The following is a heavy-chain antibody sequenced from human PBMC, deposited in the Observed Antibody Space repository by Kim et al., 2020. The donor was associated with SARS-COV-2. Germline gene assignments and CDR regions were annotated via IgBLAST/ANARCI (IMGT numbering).Heavy chain of an antibody. CDR1: GGSISSYY. CDR3: ARDRYSSSWHYWYFDL. J-gene: IGHJ2*01. CDR2: IYYSGST. Sequence: SETLSLTCTVSGGSISSYYWSWIRQPPGKGLEWIGYIYYSGSTNYNPSLKSRVTISVDTSKNQFSLKLSSVTAADTAVYYCARDRYSSSWHYWYFDLWGRGTLVTVSS. V-gene: IGHV4-59*01. D-gene: IGHD6-13*01.